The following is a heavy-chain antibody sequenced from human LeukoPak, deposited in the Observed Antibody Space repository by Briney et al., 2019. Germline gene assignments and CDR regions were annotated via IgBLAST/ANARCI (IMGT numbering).Heavy chain of an antibody. CDR3: ARAKQQLVRYYFDY. Sequence: ASVKVSRKASGGTFSSYAISWVRQAPGQGLEWMGGIIPIFGIANYAQKFQGRVTITTDESTSTAYMELSSLRSEDTAVYYCARAKQQLVRYYFDYWGQGTLVTVSS. V-gene: IGHV1-69*05. CDR1: GGTFSSYA. J-gene: IGHJ4*02. D-gene: IGHD6-13*01. CDR2: IIPIFGIA.